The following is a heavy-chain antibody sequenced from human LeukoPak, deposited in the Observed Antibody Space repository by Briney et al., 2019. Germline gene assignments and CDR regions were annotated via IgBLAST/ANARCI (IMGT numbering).Heavy chain of an antibody. CDR3: ARELVEYYFDY. V-gene: IGHV3-53*01. CDR2: IYSGGST. CDR1: GFTVSSNY. J-gene: IGHJ4*02. Sequence: PGGSLRLSCAASGFTVSSNYMSWVRQAPGKGLEWVSVIYSGGSTYYADSVKGRFTISRDNSKNTLYLQMNSLRAEDTAVYYCARELVEYYFDYWGQGTLVTVSS.